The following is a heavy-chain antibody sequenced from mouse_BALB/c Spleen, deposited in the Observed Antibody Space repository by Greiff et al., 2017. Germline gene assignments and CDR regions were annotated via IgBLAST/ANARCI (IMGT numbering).Heavy chain of an antibody. Sequence: VQGVESGAELARPGASVKMSCKASGYTFTSYTMHWVKQRPGQGLEWIGYINPSSGYTNYNQKFKDKATLTADKSSSTAYMQLSSLTSEDSAVYYCARTYYRYDEAYWGQGTLVTVSA. D-gene: IGHD2-14*01. CDR1: GYTFTSYT. J-gene: IGHJ3*01. V-gene: IGHV1-4*01. CDR3: ARTYYRYDEAY. CDR2: INPSSGYT.